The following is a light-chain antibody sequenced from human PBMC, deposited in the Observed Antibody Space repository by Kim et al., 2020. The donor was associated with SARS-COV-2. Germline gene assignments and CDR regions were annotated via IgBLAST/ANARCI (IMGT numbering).Light chain of an antibody. Sequence: RATLNCQSSQTVLYNTSNNNYLAWYQQQPRQAPKLLIYWASIRESGVSDRFSGSGSETDFTLTISSLQAEDVAVYYCQQYYSTPPSFGQGTKLEV. CDR1: QTVLYNTSNNNY. CDR2: WAS. CDR3: QQYYSTPPS. V-gene: IGKV4-1*01. J-gene: IGKJ2*03.